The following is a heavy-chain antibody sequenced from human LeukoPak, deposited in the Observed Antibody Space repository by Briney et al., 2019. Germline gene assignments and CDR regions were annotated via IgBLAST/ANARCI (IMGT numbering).Heavy chain of an antibody. CDR2: IYYSGST. V-gene: IGHV4-59*01. J-gene: IGHJ4*02. CDR3: ARLVAVAGVADYFDY. CDR1: GGSISSFH. Sequence: SETLSLTCTVSGGSISSFHWTWIRQPPGKGLEWVGSIYYSGSTNYNPSLKSRVTITLDTSKNQSSLKVRSVTAADTAVYYCARLVAVAGVADYFDYWGQGTLVTVSS. D-gene: IGHD6-19*01.